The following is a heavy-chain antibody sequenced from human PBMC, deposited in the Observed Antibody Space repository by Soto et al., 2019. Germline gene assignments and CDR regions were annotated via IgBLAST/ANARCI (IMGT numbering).Heavy chain of an antibody. Sequence: GGSLRLSCTASGLTFGDYAMSWFRQAPGKGLEWVGFIRSKAYGGTTEYAASVKGRFTISRDDSKSIAYLQMNSLKTEDTAVYYCTRDLGYSSGWYPYYYGMDVWGQGTTVTVSS. J-gene: IGHJ6*02. V-gene: IGHV3-49*03. CDR3: TRDLGYSSGWYPYYYGMDV. CDR1: GLTFGDYA. CDR2: IRSKAYGGTT. D-gene: IGHD6-19*01.